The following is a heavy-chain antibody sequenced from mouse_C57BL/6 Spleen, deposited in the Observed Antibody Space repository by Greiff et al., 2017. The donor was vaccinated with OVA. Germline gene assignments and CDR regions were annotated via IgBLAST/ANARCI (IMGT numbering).Heavy chain of an antibody. J-gene: IGHJ1*03. CDR1: GFTFSDAW. D-gene: IGHD1-1*01. V-gene: IGHV6-6*01. Sequence: VQLVESGGGLVQPGGSMKLSCAASGFTFSDAWMDWVRQSPEKGLEWVAEIRHKDTNHASYYAESVKGRFTISRDDSKSSVYLQMNSLRAEDTGIYYCTTTTPWYFDVWGTGTTVTVSS. CDR3: TTTTPWYFDV. CDR2: IRHKDTNHAS.